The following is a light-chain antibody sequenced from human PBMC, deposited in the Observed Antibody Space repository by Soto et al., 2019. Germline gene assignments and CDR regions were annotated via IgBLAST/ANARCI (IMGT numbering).Light chain of an antibody. CDR3: QKYNSAPLT. V-gene: IGKV1-27*01. J-gene: IGKJ4*01. Sequence: DIEMTQSPSSLSASVGDRVTITCRASLGIIDYLAWYQQKPGKVPKLLIYAASTLQTGVPSRFSGSGSRTDFTLTISNLQPVDVATYYCQKYNSAPLTFGGGTKVEIK. CDR1: LGIIDY. CDR2: AAS.